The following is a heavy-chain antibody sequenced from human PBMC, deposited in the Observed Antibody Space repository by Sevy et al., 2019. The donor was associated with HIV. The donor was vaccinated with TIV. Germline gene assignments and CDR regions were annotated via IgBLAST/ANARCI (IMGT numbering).Heavy chain of an antibody. Sequence: GGSLRLSCAASGFTFVTYAMNWVRQAPGKGLEWVSGVSGSGANTLYDDSVNGRFSISRDHSKNTLYLQINSLRAEDTAVYSCAKDVYDSSGYYPMGAFDIWGQGTMVTVSS. D-gene: IGHD3-22*01. J-gene: IGHJ3*02. CDR3: AKDVYDSSGYYPMGAFDI. V-gene: IGHV3-23*01. CDR2: VSGSGANT. CDR1: GFTFVTYA.